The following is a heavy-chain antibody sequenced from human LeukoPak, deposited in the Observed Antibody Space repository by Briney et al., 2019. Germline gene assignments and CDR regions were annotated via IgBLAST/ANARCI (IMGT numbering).Heavy chain of an antibody. CDR3: AKDVGSSSSYFDY. CDR1: GFVFNNYA. Sequence: PGGPLRLSCAGSGFVFNNYAMHWVRQPPGKGLEWVSGISWNSGSIDYADSVKGRFTISRDNAKNSLYLQMNSLRAEDTALYYCAKDVGSSSSYFDYWGQGTLVTVSS. V-gene: IGHV3-9*01. J-gene: IGHJ4*02. D-gene: IGHD6-6*01. CDR2: ISWNSGSI.